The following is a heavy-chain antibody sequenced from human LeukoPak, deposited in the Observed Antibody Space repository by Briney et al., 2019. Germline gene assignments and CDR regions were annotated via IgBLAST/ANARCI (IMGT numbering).Heavy chain of an antibody. Sequence: PGGSLRLSCAASGFTFDDYGMSWVRQAPGKGLEWVSGINWNGGSTGYADSVKGRFTISRDNAKNSLYLQMNSLRAEDTALYYCAKDMEQQLVRGISDYWGQGTLVTVSS. D-gene: IGHD6-13*01. CDR3: AKDMEQQLVRGISDY. J-gene: IGHJ4*02. CDR1: GFTFDDYG. V-gene: IGHV3-20*04. CDR2: INWNGGST.